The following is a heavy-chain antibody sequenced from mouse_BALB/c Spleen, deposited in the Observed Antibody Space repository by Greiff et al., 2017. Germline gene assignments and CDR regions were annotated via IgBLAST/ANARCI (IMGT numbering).Heavy chain of an antibody. D-gene: IGHD2-10*01. CDR2: IDPANGNT. J-gene: IGHJ4*01. Sequence: VHVKQSGAELVKPGASVKLSCTASGFNIKDTYMHWVKQRPEQGLEWIGRIDPANGNTKYDPKFQGKATITADTSSNTAYLQLSSLTSEDTAVYYCAPYYGNYDYAMDYWGQGTSVTVSS. CDR1: GFNIKDTY. CDR3: APYYGNYDYAMDY. V-gene: IGHV14-3*02.